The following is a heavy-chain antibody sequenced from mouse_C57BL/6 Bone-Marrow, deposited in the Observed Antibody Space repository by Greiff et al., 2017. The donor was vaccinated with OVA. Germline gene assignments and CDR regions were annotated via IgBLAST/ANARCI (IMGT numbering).Heavy chain of an antibody. CDR2: ISSGSSTI. CDR1: GFTFSDYG. J-gene: IGHJ4*01. Sequence: EVKVVESGGGLVKPGGSLKLSCAASGFTFSDYGMHWVRQAPEKGLEWVAYISSGSSTIYYADTVKGRFTISRDNAKNTLFLQMTSLRSEDTVMYYCARGGMVTTSYYAMDYWGQGTSVTVSS. CDR3: ARGGMVTTSYYAMDY. V-gene: IGHV5-17*01. D-gene: IGHD2-2*01.